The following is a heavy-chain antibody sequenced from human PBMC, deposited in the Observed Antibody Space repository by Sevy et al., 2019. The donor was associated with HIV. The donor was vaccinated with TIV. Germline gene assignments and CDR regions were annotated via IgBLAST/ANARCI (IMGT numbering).Heavy chain of an antibody. CDR2: ISSSSSTI. Sequence: GGSLRLSCAASGFTFSSYSMNWVRQAPGKGLEWVSYISSSSSTIYYADSVKGRFTISRDNAKNSLYLQMNSLRDEDTAVYHCAMFAGDFWSGYYVGEYFQHWGQGTLVTVSS. CDR1: GFTFSSYS. V-gene: IGHV3-48*02. CDR3: AMFAGDFWSGYYVGEYFQH. D-gene: IGHD3-3*01. J-gene: IGHJ1*01.